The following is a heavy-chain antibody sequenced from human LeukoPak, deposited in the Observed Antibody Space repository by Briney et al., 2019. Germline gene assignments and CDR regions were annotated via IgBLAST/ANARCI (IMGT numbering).Heavy chain of an antibody. V-gene: IGHV3-23*01. J-gene: IGHJ4*02. Sequence: GGSLRLSCVASGFTFTSYAMGWVRRAPGKGLEWVSAISNSGSFTYFADAVKGRFPISRDNSKNTLFLQMNSLRVDDTAVYYCARMLRGVINPCDQWGQGTLVTVSS. CDR3: ARMLRGVINPCDQ. D-gene: IGHD3-10*01. CDR2: ISNSGSFT. CDR1: GFTFTSYA.